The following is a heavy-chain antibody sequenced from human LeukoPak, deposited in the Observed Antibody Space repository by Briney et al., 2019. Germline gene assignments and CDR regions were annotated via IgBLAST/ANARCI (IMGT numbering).Heavy chain of an antibody. J-gene: IGHJ5*02. D-gene: IGHD2-21*01. V-gene: IGHV4-4*07. CDR3: ARGDGSGDNNWFDP. CDR2: IYISGSV. CDR1: GGSISTYY. Sequence: SETLSLTCTVSGGSISTYYWNWIRQPAGKGLEWIGRIYISGSVNYNPPLKSRLIMSVDTSKNQFSLKLSSVTAADTAVYYCARGDGSGDNNWFDPWGQGTLVTVSS.